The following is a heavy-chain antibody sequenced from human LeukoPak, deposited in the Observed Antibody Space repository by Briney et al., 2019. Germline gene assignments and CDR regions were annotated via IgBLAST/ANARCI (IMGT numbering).Heavy chain of an antibody. J-gene: IGHJ5*02. CDR2: SGAYNGNI. CDR3: ARDTKRSRARWENLGFDP. CDR1: GYTFTSYG. D-gene: IGHD1-26*01. V-gene: IGHV1-18*01. Sequence: GASVKVSCKASGYTFTSYGISWVRQAPGQGLEWMGWSGAYNGNINYAQKLQGRVTMTTDTSTSTAYMELGSLRSDDTAVYYCARDTKRSRARWENLGFDPWGQGTLVTVSS.